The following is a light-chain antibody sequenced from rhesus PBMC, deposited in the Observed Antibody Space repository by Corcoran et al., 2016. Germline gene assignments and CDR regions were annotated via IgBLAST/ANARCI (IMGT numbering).Light chain of an antibody. CDR3: QQSSNFPLT. CDR1: QSIGSS. Sequence: EIVLTQSPAFQSVTLKEKVTITCQASQSIGSSLHWYQQKPDQSPKLLIKFASQAISGVPSRFSGRGSGTDFNRTINCLEAADAATYYCQQSSNFPLTFGGGTKVELK. V-gene: IGKV6-55*01. CDR2: FAS. J-gene: IGKJ4*01.